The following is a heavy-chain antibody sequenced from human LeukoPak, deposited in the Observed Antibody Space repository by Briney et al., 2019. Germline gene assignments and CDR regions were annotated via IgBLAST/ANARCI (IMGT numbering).Heavy chain of an antibody. V-gene: IGHV3-7*01. CDR1: GFCINIYC. Sequence: GGSLSLSCAASGFCINIYCMTWVRQPPGKGLEWVARLHADGNEKYYVDSVKGRFTISRDNAKSSLFLQLNSLRVEDTAVYYCARGGYSFDYLGQGTLVTVSS. CDR2: LHADGNEK. CDR3: ARGGYSFDY. D-gene: IGHD5-12*01. J-gene: IGHJ4*02.